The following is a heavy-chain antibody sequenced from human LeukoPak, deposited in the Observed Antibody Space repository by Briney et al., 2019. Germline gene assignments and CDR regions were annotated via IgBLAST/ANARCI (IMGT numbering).Heavy chain of an antibody. D-gene: IGHD2-15*01. CDR3: ARAGSWSPNDY. Sequence: ASVKVSCKASGYSFTGYYMYWVRQAPGQGLEWMGRVNPNSGGADYAQRFQGRVTMTWDTSISTAYMELSRLESDDTAVYYCARAGSWSPNDYWGQGTLVTVSS. V-gene: IGHV1-2*06. CDR1: GYSFTGYY. J-gene: IGHJ4*02. CDR2: VNPNSGGA.